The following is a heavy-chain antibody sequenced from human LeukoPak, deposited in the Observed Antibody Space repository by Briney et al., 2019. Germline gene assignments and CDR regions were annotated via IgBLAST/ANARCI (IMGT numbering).Heavy chain of an antibody. CDR3: ARFTQYSGYADQ. V-gene: IGHV4-4*07. CDR2: ISGSGST. CDR1: GDSISYFY. D-gene: IGHD5-12*01. J-gene: IGHJ4*02. Sequence: SETLSLTCSVFGDSISYFYWSWIRQAAGKGLEWIGRISGSGSTDYNASLKSRVTMSVDTSKNQLSLKVISVTAADTAVFYCARFTQYSGYADQWGQGTLVTVSS.